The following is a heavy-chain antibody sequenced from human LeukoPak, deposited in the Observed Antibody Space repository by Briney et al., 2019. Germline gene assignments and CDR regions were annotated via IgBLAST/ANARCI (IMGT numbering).Heavy chain of an antibody. CDR2: IHYSGST. D-gene: IGHD4-17*01. CDR3: ARDLGDYMDY. J-gene: IGHJ4*02. Sequence: SETLSLTCTVSGGSISSGGYYCSWIHQHPGKGLEWIGYIHYSGSTYYNPSLKSRVTISVDTSKNQFSLKLSSVTAADTAVYYCARDLGDYMDYWGQGTLVTVSS. V-gene: IGHV4-31*03. CDR1: GGSISSGGYY.